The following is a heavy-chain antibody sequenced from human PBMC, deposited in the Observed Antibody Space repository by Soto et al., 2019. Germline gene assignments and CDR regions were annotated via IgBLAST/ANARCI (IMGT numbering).Heavy chain of an antibody. CDR3: VRLRYCSSTSCHRFDP. D-gene: IGHD2-2*02. Sequence: SETLSLTCTVSGGSISSSGYYWSWIRQHPGKGLEWIGHIYYSASTYYNPSLKSRVTISVDTSKNQFSLKLSSVTAADTAVYYCVRLRYCSSTSCHRFDPWGQGTLVTVSS. CDR1: GGSISSSGYY. CDR2: IYYSAST. V-gene: IGHV4-31*03. J-gene: IGHJ5*02.